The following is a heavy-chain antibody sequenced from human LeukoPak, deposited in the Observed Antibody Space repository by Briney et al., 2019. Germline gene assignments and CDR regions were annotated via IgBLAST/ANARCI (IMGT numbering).Heavy chain of an antibody. CDR3: ARGQPYYDFWSGYFDY. J-gene: IGHJ4*02. CDR1: GGSISSGSYY. V-gene: IGHV4-61*02. Sequence: SQTLSLTCTVSGGSISSGSYYWSWIRQPAGKGLEWIGRIYTSGSTNYNPSLKSRVTISVDTSKNQFSLRLSSVTAAGTAVYYCARGQPYYDFWSGYFDYWGQGTLVTVSS. D-gene: IGHD3-3*01. CDR2: IYTSGST.